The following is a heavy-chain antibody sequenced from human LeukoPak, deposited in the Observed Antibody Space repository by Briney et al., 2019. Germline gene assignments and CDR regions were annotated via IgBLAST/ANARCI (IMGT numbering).Heavy chain of an antibody. Sequence: SETLSLTCTVSGGSISSYYWSWIRQPPGKGLEWIGYIYYSGSTYYNPSLKSRVTISVDTSKNQFSLKLSSVTAADTAVYYCARVAGRFGELFVDYWGQGTLVTVSS. V-gene: IGHV4-59*12. J-gene: IGHJ4*02. CDR1: GGSISSYY. CDR3: ARVAGRFGELFVDY. CDR2: IYYSGST. D-gene: IGHD3-10*01.